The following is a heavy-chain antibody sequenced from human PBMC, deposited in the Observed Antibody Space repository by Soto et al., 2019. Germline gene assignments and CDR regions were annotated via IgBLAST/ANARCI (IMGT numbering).Heavy chain of an antibody. Sequence: SETLSLTCAVYGGSFSGYYWSWIRQPPGKGLEWIGEINHSGSTNYNPSLKSRVTISVDTSKNQFSLKLSSVTAADTAVYYCARADYRKKRNWSDPRGQGTLVTVSS. CDR1: GGSFSGYY. D-gene: IGHD4-4*01. CDR2: INHSGST. CDR3: ARADYRKKRNWSDP. V-gene: IGHV4-34*01. J-gene: IGHJ5*02.